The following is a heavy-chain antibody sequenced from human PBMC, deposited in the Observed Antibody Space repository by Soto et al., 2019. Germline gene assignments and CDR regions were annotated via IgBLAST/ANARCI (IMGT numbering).Heavy chain of an antibody. D-gene: IGHD6-6*01. CDR3: AKGGWYSSSSPSDC. CDR2: MSYDGSNQ. CDR1: GFTSSGND. V-gene: IGHV3-30*18. J-gene: IGHJ4*02. Sequence: QVQLVESGGGVVQPGRSLRLSCAASGFTSSGNDMHWVRQAPGKGPEWVAVMSYDGSNQYYGDSVKGRFTISRDTSKITLYLQMNSLRTEDTAVYYCAKGGWYSSSSPSDCWGQGTLVTVSS.